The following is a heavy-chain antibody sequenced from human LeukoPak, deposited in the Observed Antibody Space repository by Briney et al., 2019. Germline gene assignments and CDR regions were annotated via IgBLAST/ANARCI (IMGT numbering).Heavy chain of an antibody. CDR1: GGSISSGTYY. V-gene: IGHV4-61*01. J-gene: IGHJ4*02. Sequence: SETLSLTCVVSGGSISSGTYYWSWIRQPPGKGLXWXXCLYYNGNTNYNPSLKSRVTIPVDTSENQFSLKLTSVTAADTAVYYCARGPYSSSWHSPLDYWGQGALVTVSS. CDR3: ARGPYSSSWHSPLDY. CDR2: LYYNGNT. D-gene: IGHD6-13*01.